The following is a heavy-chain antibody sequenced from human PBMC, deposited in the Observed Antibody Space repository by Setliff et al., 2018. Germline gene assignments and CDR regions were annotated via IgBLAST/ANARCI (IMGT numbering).Heavy chain of an antibody. CDR3: ARGPPDFVVVPAAAKFDY. D-gene: IGHD2-2*01. Sequence: ASVKVSCKASGYTFTGYYMHWVRQAPGQGLEWMGWNSVYAREFQGRVTMTIDTPTSTAYMELGSLRSDDTAVYYCARGPPDFVVVPAAAKFDYWGPGTLVTVSS. J-gene: IGHJ4*02. CDR2: NSVY. V-gene: IGHV1-18*04. CDR1: GYTFTGYY.